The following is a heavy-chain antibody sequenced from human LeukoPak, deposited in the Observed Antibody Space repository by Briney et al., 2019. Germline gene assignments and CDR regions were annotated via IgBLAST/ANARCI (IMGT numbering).Heavy chain of an antibody. CDR3: ARGPRNDP. J-gene: IGHJ5*02. CDR1: GYPFSTWE. Sequence: ASVKVSCKTSGYPFSTWEINWVRQAAGQGLEWLGWVHPDNGNTDYAQKFRGRVTMSRDTSTSTAYMELSGLRLDDTAVYFCARGPRNDPWGQGTLVTVSS. CDR2: VHPDNGNT. V-gene: IGHV1-8*01. D-gene: IGHD1-14*01.